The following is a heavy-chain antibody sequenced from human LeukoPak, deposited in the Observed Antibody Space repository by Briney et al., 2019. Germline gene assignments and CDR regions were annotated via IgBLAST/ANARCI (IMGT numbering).Heavy chain of an antibody. CDR1: GFTFSSYA. CDR3: ARARPYCSGGSCYAFDI. J-gene: IGHJ3*02. D-gene: IGHD2-15*01. Sequence: GGSLRLSCAASGFTFSSYAMHWVRQAPGKGLEWVAVISYDGSNKYYADSVKGRFTISRDNSKNTLYLQMNSLRAEDTAVYYCARARPYCSGGSCYAFDIWGQGTMVTVSS. CDR2: ISYDGSNK. V-gene: IGHV3-30*04.